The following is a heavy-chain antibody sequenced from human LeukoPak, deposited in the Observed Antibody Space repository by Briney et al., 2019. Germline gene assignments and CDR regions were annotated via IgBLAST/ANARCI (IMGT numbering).Heavy chain of an antibody. CDR3: ASNPVRYFDWYPP. V-gene: IGHV3-48*03. CDR1: GFTFSSYE. J-gene: IGHJ5*02. Sequence: GGSLRLSCAASGFTFSSYEMNWVRQAPGKGLEWVSYISSSGSTIHYADSVKGRFTISRDNAKNSLYLQMNSLRAEDTAVYYCASNPVRYFDWYPPWGQGTLVTVSS. D-gene: IGHD3-9*01. CDR2: ISSSGSTI.